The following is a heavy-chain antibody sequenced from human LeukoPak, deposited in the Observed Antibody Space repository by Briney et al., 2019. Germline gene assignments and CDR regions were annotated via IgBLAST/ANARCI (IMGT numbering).Heavy chain of an antibody. Sequence: SGTLSLTCAVSGGSISSSNWWSWVRQPPGKGLEWIGEIYHSGSTNYNPSLKSRVTISVDKSKNQFSLKLSSVTAADTAVCYCARRGRYSSTWANWFDPWGQGTLVTVSS. CDR1: GGSISSSNW. J-gene: IGHJ5*02. V-gene: IGHV4-4*02. D-gene: IGHD2-2*01. CDR2: IYHSGST. CDR3: ARRGRYSSTWANWFDP.